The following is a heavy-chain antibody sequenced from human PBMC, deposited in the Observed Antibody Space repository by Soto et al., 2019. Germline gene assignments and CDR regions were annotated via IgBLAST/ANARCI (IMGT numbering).Heavy chain of an antibody. CDR3: AREDIQDIVVVVVAPEGLGY. CDR2: ISGYNGNS. J-gene: IGHJ4*02. D-gene: IGHD2-15*01. CDR1: GYTFTSYG. Sequence: QVQLVQSGAEVKKPGASVKVSCKASGYTFTSYGISWVRQAPGQGLEWMGRISGYNGNSNYAQNLQGRVTMNTDPSTSTAYMELRSLRSDDTAVYYCAREDIQDIVVVVVAPEGLGYWGQGTLVTVSS. V-gene: IGHV1-18*01.